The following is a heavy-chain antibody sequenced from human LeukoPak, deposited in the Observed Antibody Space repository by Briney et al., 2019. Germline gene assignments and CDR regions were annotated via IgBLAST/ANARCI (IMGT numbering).Heavy chain of an antibody. Sequence: GGSLRLSCVASGFTFSNYGMNWVCEAPGEGLEWGSGIFGSGVITYYADSVKGRFTISRDNSKNTLYLQMNSLRAEDTAVYYCARDGDGDCWGHYYYYYMDVWGKGTKVTVSS. CDR3: ARDGDGDCWGHYYYYYMDV. D-gene: IGHD2-21*02. CDR2: IFGSGVIT. CDR1: GFTFSNYG. V-gene: IGHV3-23*01. J-gene: IGHJ6*03.